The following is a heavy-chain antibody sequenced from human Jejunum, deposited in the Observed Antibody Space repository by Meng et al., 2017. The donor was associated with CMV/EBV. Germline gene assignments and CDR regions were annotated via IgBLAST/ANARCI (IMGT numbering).Heavy chain of an antibody. CDR3: AKDRGEPYYDILTGYSYFDY. CDR2: IHHDADNK. CDR1: YG. Sequence: YGLHWVRQAPGTGLEWVAFIHHDADNKYYLDSVKGRFTISRDNSKNTLYLQMNSLRTEDTAVYYCAKDRGEPYYDILTGYSYFDYWGQGTLVTVSS. D-gene: IGHD3-9*01. V-gene: IGHV3-30*02. J-gene: IGHJ4*02.